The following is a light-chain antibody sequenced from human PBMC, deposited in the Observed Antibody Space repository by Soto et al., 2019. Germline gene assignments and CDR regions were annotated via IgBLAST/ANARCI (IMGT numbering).Light chain of an antibody. J-gene: IGKJ3*01. V-gene: IGKV3-15*01. CDR2: GAS. Sequence: EIVMTQSPATLSVSPGERATLSYRASQSVSSNLAWYQQKPGQAPRLLIYGASTRATGIPARFSGSGSGTEFTLTISSLQSEDFAVYYCQQYNNWPGITFGPGTKVDIK. CDR3: QQYNNWPGIT. CDR1: QSVSSN.